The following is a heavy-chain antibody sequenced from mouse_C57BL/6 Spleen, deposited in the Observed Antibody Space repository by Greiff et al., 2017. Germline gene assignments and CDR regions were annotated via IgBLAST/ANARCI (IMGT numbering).Heavy chain of an antibody. CDR1: GYAFTNYL. D-gene: IGHD2-3*01. J-gene: IGHJ3*01. V-gene: IGHV1-54*01. Sequence: VQLQHSGAELVRPGTSVKVSCKASGYAFTNYLIEWVKQRPGQGLEWIGVINPGSGGTNYNEKFKGKATLTADKSSSTAYMQLSSLTSEDSAVYFCARLRDGYSAYWGQGTLVTVSA. CDR3: ARLRDGYSAY. CDR2: INPGSGGT.